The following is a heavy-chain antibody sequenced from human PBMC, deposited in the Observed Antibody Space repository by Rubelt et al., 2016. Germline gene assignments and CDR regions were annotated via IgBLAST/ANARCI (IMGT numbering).Heavy chain of an antibody. CDR1: GYTFTSYY. D-gene: IGHD3-3*01. CDR3: ARSPRYDFEDNWFDP. J-gene: IGHJ5*02. CDR2: INPSGGST. V-gene: IGHV1-46*01. Sequence: QVQLVQSGAEVKKPGASVKVSCKASGYTFTSYYMHWVRQAPGQGLEWMGIINPSGGSTSYARKFQCSVTMTRDTATSTVYMELSSLRSEDTAVYYCARSPRYDFEDNWFDPWGQGTLVTVSS.